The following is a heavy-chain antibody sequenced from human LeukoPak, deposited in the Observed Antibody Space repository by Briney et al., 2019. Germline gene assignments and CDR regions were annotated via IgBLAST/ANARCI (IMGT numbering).Heavy chain of an antibody. CDR1: GYSISSGYY. CDR3: ARMTSGLVHIDWFDP. CDR2: IYHSGST. D-gene: IGHD3-3*01. J-gene: IGHJ5*02. V-gene: IGHV4-38-2*02. Sequence: ASETLSLTCTVSGYSISSGYYWGWIRQPPGKGLEWIGSIYHSGSTYYNPSLKSRVTISVDTSKNQFSLKLSSVTAADTAVYYCARMTSGLVHIDWFDPWGQGTLVTVSS.